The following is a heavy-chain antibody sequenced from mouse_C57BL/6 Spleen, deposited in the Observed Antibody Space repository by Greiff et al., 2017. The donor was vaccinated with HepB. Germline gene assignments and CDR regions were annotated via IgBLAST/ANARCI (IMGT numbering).Heavy chain of an antibody. V-gene: IGHV1-52*01. J-gene: IGHJ3*01. CDR2: IDPSDSET. CDR3: GGEGLYDGYPFAY. Sequence: QVQLQQSGAELVRPGSSVKLSCKASGYTFTSYWMHWVKQRPKQGLEWIGNIDPSDSETHYNPKFKDKATLTVDKSSITAYMQLSSLTSEDSAVCDSGGEGLYDGYPFAYWGQGTLVTVSA. CDR1: GYTFTSYW. D-gene: IGHD2-3*01.